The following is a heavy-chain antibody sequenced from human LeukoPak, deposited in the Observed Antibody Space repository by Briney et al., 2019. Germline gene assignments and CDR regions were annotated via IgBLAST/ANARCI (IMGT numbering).Heavy chain of an antibody. CDR3: ARDSGAQWLGHDAFDI. CDR1: GGSISSSSYY. V-gene: IGHV4-39*07. D-gene: IGHD6-19*01. CDR2: IYYSGST. Sequence: PSETLSLTCTVSGGSISSSSYYWGWIRQPPGKGLEWIGSIYYSGSTYYNPSLKGRVTISVDTSKNQFSLKLSSVTAADTAVYYCARDSGAQWLGHDAFDIWGQGTMVTVSS. J-gene: IGHJ3*02.